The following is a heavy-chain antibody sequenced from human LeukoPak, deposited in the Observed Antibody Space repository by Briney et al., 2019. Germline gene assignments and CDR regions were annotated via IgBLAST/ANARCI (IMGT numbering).Heavy chain of an antibody. CDR3: AKEGAGRSNRYFQH. V-gene: IGHV3-23*01. D-gene: IGHD2-15*01. Sequence: PGGSLRLSCAASGFTFSSYAMNWVRQAPGKGLEWVSFISDSGDYTYYADSVKGRFTISRDNSKNTLYLQMNSLRAEDTAIYYCAKEGAGRSNRYFQHWGQGTLVTVAS. CDR2: ISDSGDYT. J-gene: IGHJ1*01. CDR1: GFTFSSYA.